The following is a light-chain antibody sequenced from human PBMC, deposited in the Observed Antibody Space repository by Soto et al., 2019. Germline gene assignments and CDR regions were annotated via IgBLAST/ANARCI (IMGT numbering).Light chain of an antibody. Sequence: QAVVTQEPSLTVSPGGTVTLTCGSSTGPVTSGHYPYWFQQKTGQAPRTLIYDTSNRHSWTPARLSGSLLGGKAALTLSGAQPEDEADYYCLVYCSGDGWVFGGGTKVTVL. CDR2: DTS. CDR3: LVYCSGDGWV. J-gene: IGLJ3*02. V-gene: IGLV7-46*01. CDR1: TGPVTSGHY.